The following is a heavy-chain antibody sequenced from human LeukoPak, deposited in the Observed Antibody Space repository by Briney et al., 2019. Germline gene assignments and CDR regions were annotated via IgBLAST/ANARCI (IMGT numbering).Heavy chain of an antibody. Sequence: SETLSLTCGVSGGSISSGGFYWGWIRQHPGNLEWIGFIYYSESTYYNPSLKSRVSISLDTSKNQFSLKLRSVTAADTAVYYCARDSLFTGPSYWGQGTLVTVSS. CDR3: ARDSLFTGPSY. D-gene: IGHD1-14*01. CDR1: GGSISSGGFY. J-gene: IGHJ4*02. V-gene: IGHV4-31*11. CDR2: IYYSEST.